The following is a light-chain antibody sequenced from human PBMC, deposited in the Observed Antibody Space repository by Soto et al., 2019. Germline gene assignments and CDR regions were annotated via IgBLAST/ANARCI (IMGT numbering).Light chain of an antibody. Sequence: QSVLTQAPSVSGVPGQRVTISCTGRSSNIGAGYDVHWYQQLPGTAPKLLIYGNSNRPSGVPDRFSGSKSGTSASLAITGLQAEDEADYYCQSYDSSLSGYVVFGVGTKLTVL. CDR2: GNS. J-gene: IGLJ2*01. V-gene: IGLV1-40*01. CDR1: SSNIGAGYD. CDR3: QSYDSSLSGYVV.